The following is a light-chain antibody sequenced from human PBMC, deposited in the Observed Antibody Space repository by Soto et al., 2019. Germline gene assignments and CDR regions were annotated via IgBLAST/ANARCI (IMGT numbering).Light chain of an antibody. CDR3: CSYAGSSTDVG. J-gene: IGLJ2*01. Sequence: QSALTQSASVSGSPGQSITISCTGTSSDVGSYNLVSWYQQHPGKAPKLMIYEGSKRPSGVSNRFSGSKSGNTASLTISGLQAEDEADYYCCSYAGSSTDVGFGGGTKLTVL. V-gene: IGLV2-23*01. CDR1: SSDVGSYNL. CDR2: EGS.